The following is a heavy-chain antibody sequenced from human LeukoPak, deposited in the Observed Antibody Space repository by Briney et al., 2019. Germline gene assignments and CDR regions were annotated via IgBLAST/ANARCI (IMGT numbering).Heavy chain of an antibody. J-gene: IGHJ4*02. Sequence: SETLSLTCTVSGGSFSSGTHYWSWIRQPPGKGLEWIGYIYYNGNTNYNPSLKSRVTISMDTSKNQFSLKLSSVTAADTAVYYCASLYCSGGSCFFYYWGQGTLVTVSS. CDR2: IYYNGNT. D-gene: IGHD2-15*01. CDR3: ASLYCSGGSCFFYY. V-gene: IGHV4-61*01. CDR1: GGSFSSGTHY.